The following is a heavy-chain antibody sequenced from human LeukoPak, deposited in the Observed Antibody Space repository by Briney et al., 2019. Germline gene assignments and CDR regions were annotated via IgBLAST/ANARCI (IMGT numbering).Heavy chain of an antibody. CDR1: GGSIRSSYYY. V-gene: IGHV4-39*01. Sequence: SETLSLTCTVSGGSIRSSYYYWGWIRQPPGKGLEWIGSIYDSGSTYYNPSLKSRVTISVDTSKNQFSLKLSSVTAADTAVYYCARDKYSSIDYWGQGTLVTVSS. J-gene: IGHJ4*02. CDR3: ARDKYSSIDY. CDR2: IYDSGST. D-gene: IGHD6-19*01.